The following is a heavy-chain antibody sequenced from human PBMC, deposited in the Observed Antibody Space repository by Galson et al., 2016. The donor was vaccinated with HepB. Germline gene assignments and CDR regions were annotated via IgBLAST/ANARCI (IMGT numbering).Heavy chain of an antibody. V-gene: IGHV3-30*18. Sequence: SLRLSCAASGFIFNNFGMHWVRQAPGKGLEWVAVISPDGSKIYYADSVKGRFTISRDNSKSTLFLQMNSLRADDTAMYYCAKVCRQYSYGYSGWYFELWGRGTLVTVSS. CDR1: GFIFNNFG. CDR2: ISPDGSKI. CDR3: AKVCRQYSYGYSGWYFEL. J-gene: IGHJ2*01. D-gene: IGHD5-18*01.